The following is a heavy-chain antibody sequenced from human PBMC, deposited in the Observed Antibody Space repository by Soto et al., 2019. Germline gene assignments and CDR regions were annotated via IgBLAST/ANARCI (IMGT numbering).Heavy chain of an antibody. CDR2: IIPIFGTA. J-gene: IGHJ6*02. CDR3: ARASKYSSSWYASHGMDV. CDR1: GGTFSSYA. D-gene: IGHD6-13*01. V-gene: IGHV1-69*13. Sequence: SVKVSCQASGGTFSSYAISWVRQAPGQGLEWMGGIIPIFGTANYAQKFQGRVTITADESTSTAYMELSSLRSEDTAVYYCARASKYSSSWYASHGMDVWGQGTTVTVAS.